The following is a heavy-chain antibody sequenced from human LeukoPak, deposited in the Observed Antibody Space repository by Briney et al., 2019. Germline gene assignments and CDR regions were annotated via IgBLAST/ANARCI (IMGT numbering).Heavy chain of an antibody. CDR2: SYHGGST. CDR1: GDSMSSSRFS. V-gene: IGHV4-30-2*01. J-gene: IGHJ4*02. D-gene: IGHD3-9*01. Sequence: SETLSLTCDVSGDSMSSSRFSWSWIRQTPGKGLEWIGYSYHGGSTHYNPSLKSRVTISVDTSKNQFSLKLSSVTAADTAVYYCARGTILRYFDWLPPDYWGQGTLVTVSS. CDR3: ARGTILRYFDWLPPDY.